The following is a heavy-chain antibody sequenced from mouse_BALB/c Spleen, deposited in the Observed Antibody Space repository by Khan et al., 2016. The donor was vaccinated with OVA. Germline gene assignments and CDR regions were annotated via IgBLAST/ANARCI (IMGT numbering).Heavy chain of an antibody. CDR2: IAPANGNV. V-gene: IGHV14-3*02. D-gene: IGHD2-3*01. CDR3: AHPSYDPRYFDV. J-gene: IGHJ1*01. Sequence: VQLQQSGAELVKPGASVKLSCTASGFNIRDNYIHWVKQRPEQGLEWIGRIAPANGNVKYDPKFQGKATITADTSSNTAYLQVSSLTSEDSAVYYWAHPSYDPRYFDVWGAGTTVTVSS. CDR1: GFNIRDNY.